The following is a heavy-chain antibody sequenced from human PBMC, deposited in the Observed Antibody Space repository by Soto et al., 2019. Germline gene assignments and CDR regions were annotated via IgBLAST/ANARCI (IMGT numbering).Heavy chain of an antibody. CDR1: GCSISSGGYS. CDR2: MYHSGST. V-gene: IGHV4-30-2*01. J-gene: IGHJ4*02. Sequence: PSETLSLTCAVSGCSISSGGYSWSWIRQPPGKGLEWIGYMYHSGSTYYNPSLKSRVTISIDRSKNQFSLKLSSVTAADTAVYYCARVPDYWGQGILVTSPQ. D-gene: IGHD2-2*01. CDR3: ARVPDY.